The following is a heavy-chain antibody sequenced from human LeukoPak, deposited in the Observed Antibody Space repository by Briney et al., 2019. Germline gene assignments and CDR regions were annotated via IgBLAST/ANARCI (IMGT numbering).Heavy chain of an antibody. V-gene: IGHV3-9*01. CDR1: GFTFDDYA. J-gene: IGHJ4*02. CDR3: AKDILAGRGYSYGYFDY. Sequence: PGRSLRLSCAASGFTFDDYAMHWVRQAPGKGLEWVPGISWNSGSIGYADSVKGRFTISRDNAKNSLYLQMNSLRAEDTALYYCAKDILAGRGYSYGYFDYWGQGTLVTVSS. D-gene: IGHD5-18*01. CDR2: ISWNSGSI.